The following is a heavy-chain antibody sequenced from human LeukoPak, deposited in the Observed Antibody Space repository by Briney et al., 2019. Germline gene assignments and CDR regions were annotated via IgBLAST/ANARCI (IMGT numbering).Heavy chain of an antibody. J-gene: IGHJ4*02. CDR3: AILSDF. Sequence: PAETLSLTCRVSGGALSRDSYYWGWVCQPPGQGLEWIAIINCSASTYYNPSLNSRATISVDTSNTQFSLRLSTVTAADTAVYYCAILSDFWGQGILVTVSS. V-gene: IGHV4-39*01. CDR2: INCSAST. CDR1: GGALSRDSYY.